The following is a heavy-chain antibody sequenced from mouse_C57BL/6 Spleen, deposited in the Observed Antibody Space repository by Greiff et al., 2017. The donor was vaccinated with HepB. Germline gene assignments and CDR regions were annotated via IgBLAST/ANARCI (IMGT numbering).Heavy chain of an antibody. CDR2: INPGSGGT. Sequence: QVQLKQSGAELVRPGTSVKVSCKASGYAFTNYLIEWVKQRPGQGLEWIGVINPGSGGTNYNEKFKGKATLTADKSSSTAYMQLSSLTSEDSAVYFCARSGGYYYRSGGYWGQGTTLTVSS. V-gene: IGHV1-54*01. D-gene: IGHD1-1*01. CDR3: ARSGGYYYRSGGY. CDR1: GYAFTNYL. J-gene: IGHJ2*01.